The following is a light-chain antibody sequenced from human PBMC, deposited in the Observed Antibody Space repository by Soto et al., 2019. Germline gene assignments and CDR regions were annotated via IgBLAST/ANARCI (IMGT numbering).Light chain of an antibody. CDR2: GAS. V-gene: IGKV3-15*01. CDR3: QQYGTWPRT. J-gene: IGKJ1*01. Sequence: EIVMTQSPATLSVSPGERATLSCRASQSVSSNLAWFQQKPGQAPRLLIFGASTRATGIPARFSGSGSATEFTLTISSLPSEDFAVYYCQQYGTWPRTFGQGTKVEIK. CDR1: QSVSSN.